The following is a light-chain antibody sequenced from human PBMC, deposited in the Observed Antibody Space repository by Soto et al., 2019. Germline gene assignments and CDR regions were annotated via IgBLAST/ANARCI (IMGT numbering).Light chain of an antibody. CDR2: RND. J-gene: IGLJ2*01. Sequence: QSVLTQPPSASGTSGQSGTISSPGGSSNIGSNYVHWYQQLPGTAPKLLIYRNDQRPSGVPDRISGSKSGTSASLAISGLRSEDEADYYCSTWDDGLSGVLFGGGTK. CDR3: STWDDGLSGVL. V-gene: IGLV1-47*01. CDR1: SSNIGSNY.